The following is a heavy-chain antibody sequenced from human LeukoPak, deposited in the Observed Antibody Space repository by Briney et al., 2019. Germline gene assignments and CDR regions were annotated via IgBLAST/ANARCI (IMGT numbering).Heavy chain of an antibody. CDR2: ISGSDGNT. V-gene: IGHV3-23*01. CDR1: GFTFSSNA. CDR3: AKDGRSSSWYWDRDALLQH. D-gene: IGHD6-13*01. Sequence: PGGSLRLSCAAPGFTFSSNAMTWVRQAPGKGLEWVSTISGSDGNTYYADSVKGRFTISRDNSKNTLYLQMNSLRAEDTAVYYCAKDGRSSSWYWDRDALLQHWGQGTLVTVSS. J-gene: IGHJ1*01.